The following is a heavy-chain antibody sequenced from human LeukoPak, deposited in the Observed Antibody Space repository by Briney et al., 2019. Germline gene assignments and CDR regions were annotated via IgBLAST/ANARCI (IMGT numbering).Heavy chain of an antibody. CDR2: INWNGGST. CDR3: ARASIAAAANFDY. J-gene: IGHJ4*03. V-gene: IGHV3-20*04. Sequence: GGSLRLSCAASGFTFISSWMTWVRQAPGKGLEWVSGINWNGGSTGYADSVKGRFTISRDNAKNSLYLQMNSLRAEDTALYYCARASIAAAANFDYWGQGTTVTVSS. CDR1: GFTFISSW. D-gene: IGHD6-13*01.